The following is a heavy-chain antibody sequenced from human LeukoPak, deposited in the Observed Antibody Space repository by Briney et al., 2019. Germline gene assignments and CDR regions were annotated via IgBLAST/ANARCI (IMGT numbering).Heavy chain of an antibody. CDR2: FYPEDGET. Sequence: ASVKVSCKVSGYTLTELSMHWVRQAPGKGLEWMGGFYPEDGETIYAQKFQGRVTMTEDTSTDTAYMELSSLRSEDTAVYYCATANRYCSGGSCYSDAFDIWGQGTMVTVSS. J-gene: IGHJ3*02. CDR1: GYTLTELS. CDR3: ATANRYCSGGSCYSDAFDI. D-gene: IGHD2-15*01. V-gene: IGHV1-24*01.